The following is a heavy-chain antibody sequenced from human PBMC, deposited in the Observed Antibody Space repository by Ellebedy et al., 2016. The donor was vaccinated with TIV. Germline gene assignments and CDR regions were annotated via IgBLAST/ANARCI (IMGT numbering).Heavy chain of an antibody. J-gene: IGHJ6*02. CDR1: GYTFSNYF. CDR2: IIPILGIA. Sequence: AASVKVSCKASGYTFSNYFMHWVRQAPGQGLEWMGRIIPILGIANYAQKFQGRVTITADKSTSTAYMELSSLRSEDTAVYYCARGVTNYYYYGMDVWGQGTTVTVSS. CDR3: ARGVTNYYYYGMDV. D-gene: IGHD4-17*01. V-gene: IGHV1-69*10.